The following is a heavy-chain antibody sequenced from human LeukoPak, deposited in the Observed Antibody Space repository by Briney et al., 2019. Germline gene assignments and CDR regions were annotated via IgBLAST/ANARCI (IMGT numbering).Heavy chain of an antibody. CDR1: VFTLSSYS. Sequence: PGGSLRLSCAASVFTLSSYSMIWVRQAPGKGRERVPSFTSNCTTMYYADSVKGRFTISSDNAKSSLFLQLNSLTEGDTAVYYCARAMRIAVAGTDYWGQGTLVTVSS. CDR3: ARAMRIAVAGTDY. V-gene: IGHV3-48*02. D-gene: IGHD6-19*01. CDR2: FTSNCTTM. J-gene: IGHJ4*02.